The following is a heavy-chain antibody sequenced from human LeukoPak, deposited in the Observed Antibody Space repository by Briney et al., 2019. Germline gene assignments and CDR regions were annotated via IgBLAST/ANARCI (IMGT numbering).Heavy chain of an antibody. V-gene: IGHV3-11*06. CDR1: GFTFSDYY. CDR2: ISSSGSYT. D-gene: IGHD6-13*01. CDR3: ARAVGAAGIYY. J-gene: IGHJ4*02. Sequence: GGSLRLSCAPSGFTFSDYYMSWIRLAPGKGLECISYISSSGSYTKYADSVKGRFTISRDNAKNSLYLQMNSLRVEDTAVYYCARAVGAAGIYYWGQGTLVTVSS.